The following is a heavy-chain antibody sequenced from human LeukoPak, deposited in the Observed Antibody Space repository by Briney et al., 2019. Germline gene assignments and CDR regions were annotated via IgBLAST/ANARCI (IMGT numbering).Heavy chain of an antibody. CDR2: VWSDGSNR. J-gene: IGHJ4*02. Sequence: GGSLRLSCAASGFAFNTYGMHWVRQAPGKGLEWIAVVWSDGSNRFYADSVEGRFTISRDNSKNTLYLQMNSLRAEDTAVYYCAKDQRLGELQYTSPPFDYWGQGTLVTVSS. D-gene: IGHD3-16*01. CDR3: AKDQRLGELQYTSPPFDY. V-gene: IGHV3-33*06. CDR1: GFAFNTYG.